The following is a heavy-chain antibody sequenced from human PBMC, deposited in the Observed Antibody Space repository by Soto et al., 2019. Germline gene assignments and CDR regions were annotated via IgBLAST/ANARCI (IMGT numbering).Heavy chain of an antibody. J-gene: IGHJ6*03. Sequence: ASVKVSCKASGYTFTSYDINWVRQATGQGLEWMGWMNPNSGNTGYAQKFQGRVTMTRNTSISTAYMELSSLRSEDTAVYYCARSGAIVAYYYYYMDFWGKGTTVTVSS. CDR2: MNPNSGNT. D-gene: IGHD2-15*01. CDR3: ARSGAIVAYYYYYMDF. V-gene: IGHV1-8*01. CDR1: GYTFTSYD.